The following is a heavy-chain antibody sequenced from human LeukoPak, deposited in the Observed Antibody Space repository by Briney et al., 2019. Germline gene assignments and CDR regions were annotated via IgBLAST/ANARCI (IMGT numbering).Heavy chain of an antibody. CDR3: ARCYDFWTGYFDY. J-gene: IGHJ4*02. CDR2: ISTYTNT. V-gene: IGHV1-18*01. CDR1: GYAFSSFA. D-gene: IGHD3-3*01. Sequence: ASVKVSCKTPGYAFSSFAIAWVRQAPGQGLEWMGWISTYTNTNAAQKFQGRVTMTTDTSTSTAYMELTSLRSDDTAVYYCARCYDFWTGYFDYWGQGSRVTVSS.